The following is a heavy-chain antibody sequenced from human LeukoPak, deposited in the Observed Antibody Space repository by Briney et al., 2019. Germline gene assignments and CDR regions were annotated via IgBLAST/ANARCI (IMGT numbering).Heavy chain of an antibody. V-gene: IGHV3-21*06. J-gene: IGHJ4*02. Sequence: PGGSLTLSCEATGFTFSSISMNWVRQAPGKGLEWVSSISPDGGTTYHADSVKGRFSTSRDNTESSLYLQMNSLRAEDTAVYYCARAQGPTLTTWEIDYWGQGTLVTVSS. CDR1: GFTFSSIS. CDR2: ISPDGGTT. CDR3: ARAQGPTLTTWEIDY. D-gene: IGHD4-17*01.